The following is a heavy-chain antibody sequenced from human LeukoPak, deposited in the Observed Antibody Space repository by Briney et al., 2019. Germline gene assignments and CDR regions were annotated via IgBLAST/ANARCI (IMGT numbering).Heavy chain of an antibody. V-gene: IGHV3-30*18. CDR1: GFTFSSYG. D-gene: IGHD5-18*01. CDR2: ISYDGSNK. Sequence: GGSLTLSRAASGFTFSSYGMHWVRQAPGKGLEWVAVISYDGSNKYYADSVKGRFTISRDNSKNTLYLQMNSLRAEESAVYYCAKDSLNGYSYGYIYWGQGTLVTVSS. J-gene: IGHJ4*02. CDR3: AKDSLNGYSYGYIY.